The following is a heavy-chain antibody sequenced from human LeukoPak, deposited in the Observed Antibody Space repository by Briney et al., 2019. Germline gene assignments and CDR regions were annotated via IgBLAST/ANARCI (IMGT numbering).Heavy chain of an antibody. CDR2: ISTTGSTM. V-gene: IGHV3-48*03. J-gene: IGHJ4*02. Sequence: GGSLRLSCAASGFTFSSYEMNWVRQAPGKGLEWVSYISTTGSTMYYADSVKGRFTISRDNAKNTLYLQMNSLRAEDTAVYYCARPRGPVRGVITIWGQGTLVTVSS. CDR3: ARPRGPVRGVITI. CDR1: GFTFSSYE. D-gene: IGHD3-10*01.